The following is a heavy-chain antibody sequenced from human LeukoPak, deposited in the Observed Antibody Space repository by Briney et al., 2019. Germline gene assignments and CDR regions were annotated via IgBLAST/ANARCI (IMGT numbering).Heavy chain of an antibody. V-gene: IGHV3-30*18. CDR3: AKGNSDYGSGSFLNWFDP. CDR1: GFTFSSYG. J-gene: IGHJ5*02. CDR2: ISYDGGNK. Sequence: GMSLRLSCAASGFTFSSYGMHWARQAPGKGLEWVAVISYDGGNKYYADSVKGRFTISRDNSKNTLYLQMSSLRAEDTAVYNCAKGNSDYGSGSFLNWFDPWGQGTLVTVSS. D-gene: IGHD3-10*01.